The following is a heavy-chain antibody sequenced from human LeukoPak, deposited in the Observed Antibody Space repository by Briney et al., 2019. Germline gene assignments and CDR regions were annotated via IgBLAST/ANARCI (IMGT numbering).Heavy chain of an antibody. V-gene: IGHV3-66*01. J-gene: IGHJ4*02. D-gene: IGHD3-22*01. CDR2: IYSGGST. CDR1: GFTFSSYS. Sequence: PGGSLRLSCAASGFTFSSYSMSWVRQAPGKGLEWVSVIYSGGSTYYADSVKGRFTISRDNSKNTLYLQMNSLRAEDTAVYYCARASFYYDSSGYYNYFDYWGQGTLVTVSS. CDR3: ARASFYYDSSGYYNYFDY.